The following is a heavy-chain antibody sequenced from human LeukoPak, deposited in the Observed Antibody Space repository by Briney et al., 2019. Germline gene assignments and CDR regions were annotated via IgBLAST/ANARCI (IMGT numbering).Heavy chain of an antibody. D-gene: IGHD6-19*01. V-gene: IGHV3-21*04. CDR1: GFTFSSYS. CDR3: AKDFSSGWPYCFDY. J-gene: IGHJ4*02. CDR2: ISSSSSYI. Sequence: PGGSLRLSCAASGFTFSSYSMNWVRQAPGKGLEWVSSISSSSSYIYYADSVKGRFTISRDNSKNTLYLQMNNLRAEDTAVYYCAKDFSSGWPYCFDYWGQGTLVTVPS.